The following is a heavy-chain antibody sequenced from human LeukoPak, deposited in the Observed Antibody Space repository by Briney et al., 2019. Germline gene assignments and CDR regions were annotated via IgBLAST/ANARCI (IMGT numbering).Heavy chain of an antibody. Sequence: SETLSLTCTVSGGYISSYYWSWIRQPPGKGLEWIGYIYYSGSTNYNPSLKSRVTISVDTSKNQFSLKLSSVTAADTAVYYCAREEYYYDSSGYYADAFDIWGQGTMVTVSS. D-gene: IGHD3-22*01. CDR2: IYYSGST. J-gene: IGHJ3*02. CDR1: GGYISSYY. CDR3: AREEYYYDSSGYYADAFDI. V-gene: IGHV4-59*01.